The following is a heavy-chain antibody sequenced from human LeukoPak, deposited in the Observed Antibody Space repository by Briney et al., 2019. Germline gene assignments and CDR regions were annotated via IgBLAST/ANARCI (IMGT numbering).Heavy chain of an antibody. D-gene: IGHD3-10*01. Sequence: ASVKVSCKVSGYTLTELSMHWVRQAPGKGLEWMGGFDPEDDETIYVQKFQGRVIMTGDTSTSTVYMELRSLRSEDTAVYYCARARGSGSYYGHDYYYYYYMDVWGQGTTVTVSS. CDR1: GYTLTELS. CDR2: FDPEDDET. J-gene: IGHJ6*03. CDR3: ARARGSGSYYGHDYYYYYYMDV. V-gene: IGHV1-24*01.